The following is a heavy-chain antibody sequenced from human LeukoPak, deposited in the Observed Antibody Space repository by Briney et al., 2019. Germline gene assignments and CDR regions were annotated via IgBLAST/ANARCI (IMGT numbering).Heavy chain of an antibody. V-gene: IGHV3-30*01. CDR3: ARDKDGSALDY. CDR1: GFTFSSYA. Sequence: PGGSLRLSCAASGFTFSSYAVHWVRRAPGKGLEWVAAVSYDGSNKWYADSVKGRFTISRDDSKNTLDLQMTSLRGEDTAVYYCARDKDGSALDYWGQGTLVTVSS. J-gene: IGHJ4*02. CDR2: VSYDGSNK. D-gene: IGHD6-25*01.